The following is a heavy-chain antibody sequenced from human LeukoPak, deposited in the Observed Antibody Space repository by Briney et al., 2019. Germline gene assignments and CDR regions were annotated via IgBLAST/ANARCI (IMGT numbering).Heavy chain of an antibody. Sequence: PSETLSLTCTVSGGSISSSNYWTWVRQAPGKGLEWVSVIYIGRTTYYADSVNGRFTVSRDDSKNTLYLQMNSLRAEDTAVYYCARGHYSSGWSSFDYWGQGTLVTVSS. CDR2: IYIGRTT. V-gene: IGHV3-66*01. CDR1: GGSISSSNY. D-gene: IGHD6-19*01. CDR3: ARGHYSSGWSSFDY. J-gene: IGHJ4*02.